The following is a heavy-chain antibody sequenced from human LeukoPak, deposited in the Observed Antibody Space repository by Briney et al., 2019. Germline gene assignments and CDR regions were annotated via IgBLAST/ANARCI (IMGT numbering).Heavy chain of an antibody. CDR2: INPSGGST. CDR1: GYTFTNSY. J-gene: IGHJ6*03. D-gene: IGHD3-10*01. CDR3: ARGPSITMVRGGQWYYYMDV. V-gene: IGHV1-46*01. Sequence: ASVKVSCKASGYTFTNSYMHWVRQAPGQGLEWMGIINPSGGSTNYAQKFQGRVTMTRDTSTNTVYMELSSLRSEDTAVYYCARGPSITMVRGGQWYYYMDVWGKGTTVTISS.